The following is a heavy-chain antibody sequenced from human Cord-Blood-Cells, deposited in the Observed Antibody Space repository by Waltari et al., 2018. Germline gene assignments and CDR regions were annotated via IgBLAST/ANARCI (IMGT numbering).Heavy chain of an antibody. J-gene: IGHJ4*02. V-gene: IGHV3-48*02. CDR3: ARVYSGSSPLYYFDY. CDR2: ISSSSSTI. Sequence: EVQLVESGGGLVQPGGSLRLSCAASGFTFSSYSMNWVRQAPGKGLEWVSYISSSSSTIYYADSVEGRFTISRDNAKNSLYLQMNSLRDEDTAVYYCARVYSGSSPLYYFDYWGQGTLVTVSS. CDR1: GFTFSSYS. D-gene: IGHD6-19*01.